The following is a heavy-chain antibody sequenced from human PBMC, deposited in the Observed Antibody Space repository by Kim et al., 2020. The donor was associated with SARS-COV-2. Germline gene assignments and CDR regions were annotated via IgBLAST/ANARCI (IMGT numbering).Heavy chain of an antibody. J-gene: IGHJ4*02. D-gene: IGHD2-2*01. Sequence: GGSLRLSCVTSEFTFSSSILHWVRQVPGKGLEWVAAMSIDGFSKYFVDSVKGRFSISRDNSKNTMYLELRGLRADDSAVYYCAREGGTSGRCGYFDSWGQGTLVTVSS. V-gene: IGHV3-30*04. CDR2: MSIDGFSK. CDR3: AREGGTSGRCGYFDS. CDR1: EFTFSSSI.